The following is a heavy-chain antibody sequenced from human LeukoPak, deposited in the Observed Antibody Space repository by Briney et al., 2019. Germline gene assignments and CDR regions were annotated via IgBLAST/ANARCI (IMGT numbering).Heavy chain of an antibody. CDR2: INHSGGT. D-gene: IGHD3-3*01. CDR1: GGSFSDNY. J-gene: IGHJ4*02. V-gene: IGHV4-34*01. CDR3: TRGDRCFGSGPSFFDY. Sequence: SETLSLTCAVYGGSFSDNYWSWVRQPPGKGLEWIEEINHSGGTNYNPSLKSRVTISVDTSKNQFSLKLSSVTAADTAVYHCTRGDRCFGSGPSFFDYWSQGSLVTVSS.